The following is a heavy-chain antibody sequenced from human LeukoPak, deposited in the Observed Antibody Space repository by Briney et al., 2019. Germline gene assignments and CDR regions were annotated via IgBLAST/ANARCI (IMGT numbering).Heavy chain of an antibody. D-gene: IGHD6-13*01. CDR1: GFTFSSYG. V-gene: IGHV3-30*02. Sequence: GGSLRLSCAASGFTFSSYGMPWVRQAPGKGLEWVAFIRYDGSNTYYADSVKGRFTISRDNSKNTLYLQMNNLRAEDTAVYYWAKVKQYSSSWYVIDYWGQGTLVTVSS. CDR3: AKVKQYSSSWYVIDY. J-gene: IGHJ4*02. CDR2: IRYDGSNT.